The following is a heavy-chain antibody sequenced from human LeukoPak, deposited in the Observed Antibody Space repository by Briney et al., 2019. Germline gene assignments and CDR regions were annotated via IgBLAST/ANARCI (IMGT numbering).Heavy chain of an antibody. V-gene: IGHV4-30-4*01. Sequence: SQTLSLTCTVSGGSISSGDHYWSWIPQPPGKGLEWIGYIYYSGSTYYNPSLKSRVTISVGTSKNQFSLKLSSVTAADTAVYYCARGPGNLSGSSGYPPFDYWGQGTLVTVSS. D-gene: IGHD3-22*01. CDR1: GGSISSGDHY. J-gene: IGHJ4*02. CDR3: ARGPGNLSGSSGYPPFDY. CDR2: IYYSGST.